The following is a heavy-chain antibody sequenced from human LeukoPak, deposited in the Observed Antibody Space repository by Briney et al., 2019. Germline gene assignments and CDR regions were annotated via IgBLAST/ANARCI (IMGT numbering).Heavy chain of an antibody. Sequence: SVKVSCKASGGTFSSYAISWVRQAPGQGLEWMGRIIPIFGTANYAQKFQGRVTITTDESTSTVYMELSSLRSEDTAVYYCAREPSFGWLRNHDAFDIWGQGTMVTVSS. CDR2: IIPIFGTA. D-gene: IGHD5-12*01. J-gene: IGHJ3*02. V-gene: IGHV1-69*05. CDR3: AREPSFGWLRNHDAFDI. CDR1: GGTFSSYA.